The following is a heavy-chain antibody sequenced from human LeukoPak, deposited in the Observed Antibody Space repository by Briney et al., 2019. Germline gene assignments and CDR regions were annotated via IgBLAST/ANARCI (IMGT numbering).Heavy chain of an antibody. J-gene: IGHJ6*03. D-gene: IGHD5-12*01. CDR3: ARATVATDYYYYMDV. CDR2: INAGNGNT. V-gene: IGHV1-3*01. Sequence: ASVKVSCKASGYTFSSYAMHWVRQAPGQRLEWMGWINAGNGNTKYSQEFQGRVTITRDTSASTAYMELSSLRSDDTAVYYCARATVATDYYYYMDVWGTGTSVTISS. CDR1: GYTFSSYA.